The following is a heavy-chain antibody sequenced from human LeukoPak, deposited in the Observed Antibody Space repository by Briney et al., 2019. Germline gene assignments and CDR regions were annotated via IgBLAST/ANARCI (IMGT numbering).Heavy chain of an antibody. CDR2: INPNSGGT. Sequence: ASVKVSCKASGYIFTDYYMHWVRQAPGQGLEWMGWINPNSGGTNSAQKFQGRVTMTRDTSISTAYMELSRLRSDDTAVYYCARVGCTGGSCSGWFDPWGQGTLVTVSS. CDR1: GYIFTDYY. V-gene: IGHV1-2*02. D-gene: IGHD2-15*01. CDR3: ARVGCTGGSCSGWFDP. J-gene: IGHJ5*02.